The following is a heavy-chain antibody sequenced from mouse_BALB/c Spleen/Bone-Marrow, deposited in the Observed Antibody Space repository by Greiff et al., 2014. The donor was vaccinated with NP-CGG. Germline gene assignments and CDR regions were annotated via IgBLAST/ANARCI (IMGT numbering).Heavy chain of an antibody. CDR2: IDPENGDT. CDR1: GFNIKDYY. V-gene: IGHV14-4*02. CDR3: NAWGYVDY. J-gene: IGHJ2*01. Sequence: VQLKESGAELVRSGASVKLSCTASGFNIKDYYMHWVKQRPEQGLEWIGWIDPENGDTEYAPKFQGKATMTADTSSNTAYLQFSSLTSEDTGVYYCNAWGYVDYWGQGTTLTVSS.